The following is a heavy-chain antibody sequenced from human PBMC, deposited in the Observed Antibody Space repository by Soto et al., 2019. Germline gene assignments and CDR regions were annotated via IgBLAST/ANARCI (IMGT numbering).Heavy chain of an antibody. V-gene: IGHV1-69*06. J-gene: IGHJ3*02. CDR2: IIPIFGTA. CDR1: GGTFSSYA. CDR3: ARPKTGGRRGYDSSGDDAFDI. Sequence: QVQLVQSGAEVKKPGSSVKVSCKASGGTFSSYAISWVRQAPGQGLEWMGGIIPIFGTANYAQKFQGRVKIPANKPTSTAKRELSSLRSENTAVYYCARPKTGGRRGYDSSGDDAFDIGGKGKMVTFS. D-gene: IGHD3-22*01.